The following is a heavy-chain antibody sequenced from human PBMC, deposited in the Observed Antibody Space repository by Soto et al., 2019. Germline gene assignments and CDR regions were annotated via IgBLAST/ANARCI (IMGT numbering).Heavy chain of an antibody. D-gene: IGHD1-26*01. CDR1: GNLCTTYG. J-gene: IGHJ3*01. V-gene: IGHV5-51*01. CDR2: IYPGDSDA. Sequence: PXGSLNVSWHGSGNLCTTYGVRLVLQLPGKGLEWMGIIYPGDSDARYSPSFQGQVTISVDKSISTAYLQWSSLKASDTAMYYCARKSGTSDADAFHLWGQRTMVTVSS. CDR3: ARKSGTSDADAFHL.